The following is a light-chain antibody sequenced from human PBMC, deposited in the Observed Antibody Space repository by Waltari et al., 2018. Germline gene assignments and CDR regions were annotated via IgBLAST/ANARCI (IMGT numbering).Light chain of an antibody. CDR2: LGS. Sequence: IGMTQSPLSLAVTPGAPASISCTSSQSLQHFNGNKYLDWYLQKPGQPPQLLIYLGSTRASGVPDRFSGRGAGTYFTLKISRVEAEDVGVYYCMQGLQTPWTFGQGTKVEIK. CDR3: MQGLQTPWT. CDR1: QSLQHFNGNKY. V-gene: IGKV2-28*01. J-gene: IGKJ1*01.